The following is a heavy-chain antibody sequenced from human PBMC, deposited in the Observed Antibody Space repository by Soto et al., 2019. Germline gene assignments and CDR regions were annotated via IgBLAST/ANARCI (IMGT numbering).Heavy chain of an antibody. J-gene: IGHJ5*02. V-gene: IGHV4-59*01. CDR3: ARDLSSGFDP. Sequence: SETLSLTCTVSGGSISSYYWSWIRQPPGKGLEWIGYIYYSGSTNYNPSLKSRVTISVDTSKNQFSLKLSSVTAADTAVYYCARDLSSGFDPWGQGTLVTVSS. CDR1: GGSISSYY. CDR2: IYYSGST. D-gene: IGHD6-6*01.